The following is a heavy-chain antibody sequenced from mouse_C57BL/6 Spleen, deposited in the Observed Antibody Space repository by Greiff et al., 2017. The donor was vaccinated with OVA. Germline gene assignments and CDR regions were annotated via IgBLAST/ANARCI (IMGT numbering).Heavy chain of an antibody. CDR1: GYAFSSSW. Sequence: QVQLQQSGPELVKPGASVKISCKASGYAFSSSWMNWVKQRPGKGLEWIGRIYPGDGDTNYNGKFKGKATLTADKSSSTAYMQLSSLTSEDSAVYFCARSVYDSNYLDYWGQGTTLTVSS. CDR2: IYPGDGDT. J-gene: IGHJ2*01. D-gene: IGHD2-3*01. CDR3: ARSVYDSNYLDY. V-gene: IGHV1-82*01.